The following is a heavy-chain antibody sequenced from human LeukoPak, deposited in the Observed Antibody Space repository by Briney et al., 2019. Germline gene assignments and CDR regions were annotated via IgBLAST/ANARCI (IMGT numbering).Heavy chain of an antibody. CDR1: GFTFSSYG. V-gene: IGHV3-33*01. J-gene: IGHJ4*02. CDR2: IWYDGSNK. CDR3: ARMSGWYWFDY. Sequence: GGSLRLSCAASGFTFSSYGMHWVRQAPGKGLERVAVIWYDGSNKYYADSVKGRFTISRDNTKNSLYLQMNSLRAEDTAMYYCARMSGWYWFDYWGRGTLVTVSS. D-gene: IGHD6-19*01.